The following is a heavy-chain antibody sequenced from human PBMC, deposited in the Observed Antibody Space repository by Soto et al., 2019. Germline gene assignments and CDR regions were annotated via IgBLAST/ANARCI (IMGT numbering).Heavy chain of an antibody. V-gene: IGHV3-74*01. J-gene: IGHJ4*02. CDR1: GFTFSSYW. CDR2: INSDGSST. D-gene: IGHD2-15*01. Sequence: EVQLVESGGGLVQPGVSLRLSCAASGFTFSSYWMHWVRQAPGKRLVWVSRINSDGSSTSYADSVKCRFTISRDNAKDTLYLQMNSLRAEDTAVYYCVRTSLVVAAATREDYWGQGTLVTVSS. CDR3: VRTSLVVAAATREDY.